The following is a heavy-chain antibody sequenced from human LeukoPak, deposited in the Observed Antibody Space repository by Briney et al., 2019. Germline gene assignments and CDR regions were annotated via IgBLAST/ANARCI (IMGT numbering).Heavy chain of an antibody. V-gene: IGHV4-38-2*01. CDR3: ARGRDFWSGYCRVYYFDY. J-gene: IGHJ4*02. D-gene: IGHD3-3*01. CDR1: GYSISSGYY. CDR2: IYHSGST. Sequence: SETLSLTCAVSGYSISSGYYWGWIRQPPGKGLEWIGSIYHSGSTYYNPSLKSRVTISVDTSKNQFSLKLSSVTAADTAVYYCARGRDFWSGYCRVYYFDYWGQGTLVTVSS.